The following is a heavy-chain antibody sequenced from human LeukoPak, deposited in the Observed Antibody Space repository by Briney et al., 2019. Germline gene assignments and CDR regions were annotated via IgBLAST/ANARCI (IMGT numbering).Heavy chain of an antibody. CDR1: GGSISRSDYF. Sequence: PSETLSLTCTVSGGSISRSDYFWCWIRQPPGKGLEWIGSMYYSGSTYYNPSLKSRVTISVDTSKNQFSLKLSSVTAADTAVYYCASRTMGTKSIDYWGQGTLVTVSS. CDR2: MYYSGST. D-gene: IGHD1-14*01. CDR3: ASRTMGTKSIDY. J-gene: IGHJ4*02. V-gene: IGHV4-39*01.